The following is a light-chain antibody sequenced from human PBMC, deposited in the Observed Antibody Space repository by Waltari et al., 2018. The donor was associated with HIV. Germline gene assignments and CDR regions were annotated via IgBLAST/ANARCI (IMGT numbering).Light chain of an antibody. CDR3: LLSYGSVRL. Sequence: QTVVTQEPSLTVSPGGTVTLTCGSTTGTVTSDHHPYWFQQKPGQAPRTLVYDATDKQSWTPARFSPSVLGGKAALTLTAAQPEDEADYYCLLSYGSVRLFGGGTRLTV. CDR2: DAT. J-gene: IGLJ2*01. V-gene: IGLV7-46*01. CDR1: TGTVTSDHH.